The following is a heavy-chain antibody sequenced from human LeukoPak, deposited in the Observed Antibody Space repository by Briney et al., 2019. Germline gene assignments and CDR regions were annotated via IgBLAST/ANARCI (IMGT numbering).Heavy chain of an antibody. CDR2: IYYSGST. J-gene: IGHJ4*02. V-gene: IGHV4-31*03. CDR3: ARDPGPYGGNLPQEAY. CDR1: GGSISSGGYY. D-gene: IGHD4-23*01. Sequence: PSETLSLTCTVSGGSISSGGYYWSWIRQHPGKGLEWIGYIYYSGSTYYNPSLKSRVTISVDTSKNQFSLKLSSVTAADTAVYYCARDPGPYGGNLPQEAYWGQGTLVTVSS.